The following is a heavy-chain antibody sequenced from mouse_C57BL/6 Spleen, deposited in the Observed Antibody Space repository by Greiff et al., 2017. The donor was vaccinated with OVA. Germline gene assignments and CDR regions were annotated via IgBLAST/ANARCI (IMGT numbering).Heavy chain of an antibody. CDR3: ARRAYDYYFDY. D-gene: IGHD2-4*01. V-gene: IGHV5-17*01. CDR1: GFTFSDYG. Sequence: EVMLVESGGGLVKPGGSLKLSCAASGFTFSDYGIHWVRQAPEKGLEWVAYISSGSSTLYYADTVKGRFTISRDNSKNNLFRQMTSLSSEDTAMYYCARRAYDYYFDYWGQGTTLTVSS. CDR2: ISSGSSTL. J-gene: IGHJ2*01.